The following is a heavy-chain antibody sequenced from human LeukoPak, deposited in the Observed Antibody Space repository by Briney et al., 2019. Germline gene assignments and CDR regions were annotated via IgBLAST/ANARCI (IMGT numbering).Heavy chain of an antibody. Sequence: GGSLRLSCAASGFTVSSNYMSWVRQAPREGLEWVSVIYSGGSTYYADSVKGRFTISRDNSKNTLYLQMNSLTAEDTAVYYCAKEVGSSYYFDYWGQGTLVTVSS. CDR1: GFTVSSNY. D-gene: IGHD6-13*01. V-gene: IGHV3-66*01. CDR3: AKEVGSSYYFDY. CDR2: IYSGGST. J-gene: IGHJ4*02.